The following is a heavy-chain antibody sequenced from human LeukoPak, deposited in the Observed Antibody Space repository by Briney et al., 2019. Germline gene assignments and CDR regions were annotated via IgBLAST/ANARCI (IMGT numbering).Heavy chain of an antibody. J-gene: IGHJ5*02. D-gene: IGHD3-10*01. CDR3: ARGRGEGRGISMVRGVRAPSYDWFDP. CDR2: IYYSGST. V-gene: IGHV4-39*07. CDR1: GGSISSSSYY. Sequence: PSETLSLTCTVSGGSISSSSYYWGWIRQPPGKGLEWIGSIYYSGSTYYNPSLKSRVTISVDTSKNQFSLRLSSVTAADTAVYYCARGRGEGRGISMVRGVRAPSYDWFDPWGHGTLVTVSS.